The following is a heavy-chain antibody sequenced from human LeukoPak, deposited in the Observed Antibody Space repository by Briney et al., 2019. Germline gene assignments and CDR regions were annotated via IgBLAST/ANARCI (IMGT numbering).Heavy chain of an antibody. CDR2: ISGSGGST. D-gene: IGHD5-24*01. Sequence: GGSLRLSCAASGFTFSSYAMSWVRQAPGKGLEWVSAISGSGGSTYYADSVKGRFTISRDNSKNTLYLQMNSLRAEDTAVYYCAKGVEMATTKAAFNYWGQGTLVTVSS. V-gene: IGHV3-23*01. J-gene: IGHJ4*02. CDR3: AKGVEMATTKAAFNY. CDR1: GFTFSSYA.